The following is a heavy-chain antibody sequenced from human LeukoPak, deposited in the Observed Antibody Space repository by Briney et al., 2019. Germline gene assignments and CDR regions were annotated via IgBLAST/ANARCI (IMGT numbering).Heavy chain of an antibody. V-gene: IGHV1-18*01. J-gene: IGHJ6*02. CDR3: ARDGVTMVRGVPYYFYYGMDV. Sequence: ASVKVSCKASGYTFTSYGISWVRQAPGQGLEWVGWISTYNGDTNYAQNHQGRVTMSTDRSTSTAYMELRSLRSDDTAVYYCARDGVTMVRGVPYYFYYGMDVWGQGTTVTVSS. CDR2: ISTYNGDT. D-gene: IGHD3-10*01. CDR1: GYTFTSYG.